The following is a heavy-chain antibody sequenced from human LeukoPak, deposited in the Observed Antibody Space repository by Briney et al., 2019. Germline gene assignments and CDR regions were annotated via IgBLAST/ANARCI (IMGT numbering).Heavy chain of an antibody. CDR1: GFTFSSYS. Sequence: GGSLRLSCAASGFTFSSYSMNWVRQAPGKGLEWASYISSSSSTIYYADSVKGRFTISRDNAKNSLYLQMNSLRAEDMALYYCAKGYCSSTSCYPSSWGQGTLVTVSS. J-gene: IGHJ5*02. D-gene: IGHD2-2*01. CDR2: ISSSSSTI. V-gene: IGHV3-48*04. CDR3: AKGYCSSTSCYPSS.